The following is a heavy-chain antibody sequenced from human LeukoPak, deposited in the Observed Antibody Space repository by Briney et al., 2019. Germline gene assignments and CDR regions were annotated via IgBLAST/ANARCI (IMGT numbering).Heavy chain of an antibody. J-gene: IGHJ6*02. CDR3: ATQIVRGWSGYYYYYGMDV. Sequence: PSETLSLTCAVYGGSFSGYYWSWIRQPPGKGLEWIGEINHSGSTNYNPSLKSRVTISVDTSKNQFSLKLSSVTAADTAVYYCATQIVRGWSGYYYYYGMDVWGQGTTVTVSS. D-gene: IGHD3-3*01. CDR1: GGSFSGYY. V-gene: IGHV4-34*01. CDR2: INHSGST.